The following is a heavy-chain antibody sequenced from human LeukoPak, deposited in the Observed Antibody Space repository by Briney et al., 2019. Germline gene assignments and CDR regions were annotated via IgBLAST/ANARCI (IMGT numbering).Heavy chain of an antibody. CDR1: GFTFSSYE. V-gene: IGHV3-48*03. D-gene: IGHD5-18*01. J-gene: IGHJ1*01. CDR2: ISNSGTAI. CDR3: ARAGYSMDTEYFQH. Sequence: PGGSLRLSCAASGFTFSSYEMNWVRQAPGKGLVWVSYISNSGTAIYYADSVKGRFTISRDNAKSSLYLQMNSLRAEGTAVYYCARAGYSMDTEYFQHWGQGTLVTVSS.